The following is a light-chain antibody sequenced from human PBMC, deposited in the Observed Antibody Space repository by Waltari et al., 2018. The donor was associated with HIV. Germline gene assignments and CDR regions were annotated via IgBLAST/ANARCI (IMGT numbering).Light chain of an antibody. J-gene: IGLJ3*02. Sequence: QSVLTQPPSVSEAPRQRVTISCSGSSSNIGNNAVHWYQQLPGKAPKLLIYYDDLLPSGVSDRFSGSKSGTSASLAISGLQSEDEADDYWAAWDDSLNGWVFGGGTKLTVL. CDR1: SSNIGNNA. CDR2: YDD. V-gene: IGLV1-36*01. CDR3: AAWDDSLNGWV.